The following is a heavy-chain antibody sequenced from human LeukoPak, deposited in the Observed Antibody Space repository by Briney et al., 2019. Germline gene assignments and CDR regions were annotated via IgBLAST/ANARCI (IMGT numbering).Heavy chain of an antibody. V-gene: IGHV3-30*03. CDR1: GFTFRSYA. CDR2: MSYDGKKK. CDR3: ARDPDSGVIILDY. J-gene: IGHJ4*02. Sequence: GGSLRLSCAASGFTFRSYAMHWVRQAPGKGLEWVAVMSYDGKKKYYADSVKGRFTISRDNSKNTLYLQMNSLRAEDTAVYYCARDPDSGVIILDYWGRGTLVTVSS. D-gene: IGHD3-10*01.